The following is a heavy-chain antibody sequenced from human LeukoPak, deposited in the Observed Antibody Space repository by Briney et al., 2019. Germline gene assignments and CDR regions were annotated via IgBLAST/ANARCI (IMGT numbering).Heavy chain of an antibody. V-gene: IGHV3-66*01. CDR3: ARAGPSSSWHQFDY. Sequence: GGSLRLSCAASGFTVSRNYMRWVRQAPGKGLEWVSVIYSGGGTSYADSVKGRFTISRDNSKNTLYLQMNSLRAEETAVYYCARAGPSSSWHQFDYWGQGTLVTVSS. J-gene: IGHJ4*02. CDR1: GFTVSRNY. D-gene: IGHD6-13*01. CDR2: IYSGGGT.